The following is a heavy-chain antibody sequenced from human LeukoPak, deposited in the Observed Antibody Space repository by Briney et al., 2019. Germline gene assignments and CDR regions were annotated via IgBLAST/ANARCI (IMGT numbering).Heavy chain of an antibody. J-gene: IGHJ4*02. Sequence: GGPLRLSCTASGFTFGVYDMSWARHAPGKGLEWVGFIRRKDYGGLTEYAASVNSRFSISRDYSKSIAYLQMNSLKTEDTAVYYCPLGEGDGYIHWGQGTLVTVSS. V-gene: IGHV3-49*04. D-gene: IGHD5-24*01. CDR3: PLGEGDGYIH. CDR2: IRRKDYGGLT. CDR1: GFTFGVYD.